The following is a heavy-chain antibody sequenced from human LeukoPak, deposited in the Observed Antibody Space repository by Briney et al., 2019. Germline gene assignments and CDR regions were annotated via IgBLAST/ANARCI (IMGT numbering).Heavy chain of an antibody. D-gene: IGHD3-3*01. J-gene: IGHJ4*02. CDR1: GFTFSTYP. V-gene: IGHV3-30*18. Sequence: GGSLRLSCGASGFTFSTYPMHWVRQAPGKGLEWVAAISKEGSNRYYADSVKGRYTISRDSSKNMLYLEMNSLSGEDTAVYYCVKRGSDGGPYFFDYWGQGTLVTVSS. CDR3: VKRGSDGGPYFFDY. CDR2: ISKEGSNR.